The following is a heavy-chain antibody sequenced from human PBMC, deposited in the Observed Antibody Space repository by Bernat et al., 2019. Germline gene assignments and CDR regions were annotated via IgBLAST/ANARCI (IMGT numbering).Heavy chain of an antibody. CDR3: AKDQRYCTTTSCYGNDAFDI. V-gene: IGHV3-23*01. CDR1: GFTFSSYA. Sequence: EVQLLESGGGLVQPGGSLRLSCAASGFTFSSYAMSWVRQAPGKGLEWVSAISGSGGRTYYEDSVKGWFTISRDNSKNTLYFQMNSLRAEDTAVYYCAKDQRYCTTTSCYGNDAFDIWGQGTMVTVSS. J-gene: IGHJ3*02. D-gene: IGHD2-2*01. CDR2: ISGSGGRT.